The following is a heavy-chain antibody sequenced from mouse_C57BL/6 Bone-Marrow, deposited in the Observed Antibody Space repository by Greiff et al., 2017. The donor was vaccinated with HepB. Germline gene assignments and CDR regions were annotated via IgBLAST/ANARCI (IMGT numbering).Heavy chain of an antibody. Sequence: EVMLVESGGGLVKPGGSLKLSCAASGFTFSSYAMSLVRQTPEKRLEWVATISDGGSYTYYPDNVKGRFTISRDNAKNNLYLQMSHLKSEDTAMYYCARDYDYDDAMDYWGQGTSVTVSS. CDR3: ARDYDYDDAMDY. V-gene: IGHV5-4*01. CDR2: ISDGGSYT. D-gene: IGHD2-4*01. J-gene: IGHJ4*01. CDR1: GFTFSSYA.